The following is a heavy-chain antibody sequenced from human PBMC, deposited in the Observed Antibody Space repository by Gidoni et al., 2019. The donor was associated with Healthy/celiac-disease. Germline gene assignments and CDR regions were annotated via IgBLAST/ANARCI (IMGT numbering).Heavy chain of an antibody. CDR1: GYTFTGYY. CDR3: ARRPDYGDYVGMDV. J-gene: IGHJ6*02. D-gene: IGHD4-17*01. CDR2: INPNSGGT. Sequence: QVQLVQSGAAVKKPGASVTVSCTASGYTFTGYYMHWVRQAPGQGLEWMGWINPNSGGTNYAQKFQGRVTMTRDTSISTAYMELSRLRSDDTAVYYCARRPDYGDYVGMDVWGQGTTVTVSS. V-gene: IGHV1-2*02.